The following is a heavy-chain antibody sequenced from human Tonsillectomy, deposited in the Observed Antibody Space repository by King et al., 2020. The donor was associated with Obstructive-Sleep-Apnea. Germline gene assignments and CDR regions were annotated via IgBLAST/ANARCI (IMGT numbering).Heavy chain of an antibody. CDR1: GFTVSSNY. V-gene: IGHV3-66*04. J-gene: IGHJ4*02. CDR3: ARPWQQWKSEVGY. CDR2: IYSDGST. Sequence: VQLVESGGGLVQPGGSLRLSCAASGFTVSSNYMSWVRQAPGKGLEWVSVIYSDGSTYYADSVKGSFIITRDHSKNTLYLQMNSLRAEDTAVYYCARPWQQWKSEVGYWGQGTLVTVSA. D-gene: IGHD6-19*01.